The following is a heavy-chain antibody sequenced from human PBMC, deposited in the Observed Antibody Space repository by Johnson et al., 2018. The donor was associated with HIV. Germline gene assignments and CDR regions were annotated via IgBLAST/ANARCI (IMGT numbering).Heavy chain of an antibody. J-gene: IGHJ3*02. V-gene: IGHV3-23*04. CDR1: GFTFSSYA. CDR3: AREATYDDYVWGSYAFDI. Sequence: VQLVESWGGLVQRGGSLRLSCAASGFTFSSYAMSWVRQTPGKGLEWVSTFSGSGSTTYYADSVKDRFTISRDNSNNTLYLQMNSLRAEDTAVYYCAREATYDDYVWGSYAFDIWGQGTMVTVSS. D-gene: IGHD3-16*01. CDR2: FSGSGSTT.